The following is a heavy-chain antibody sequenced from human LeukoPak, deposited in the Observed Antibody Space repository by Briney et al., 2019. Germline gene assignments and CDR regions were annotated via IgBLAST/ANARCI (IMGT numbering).Heavy chain of an antibody. CDR1: GFTFSSYS. CDR3: ARAVKYYYDRSDEYFDY. D-gene: IGHD3-22*01. V-gene: IGHV4-59*01. Sequence: GSLRLSCAASGFTFSSYSMNWVRQPPGKGLEWIGYIYYSGSTNYNPSLKSRVTISVDTSKNQFSLKLRSVTAADTAVYYCARAVKYYYDRSDEYFDYWGQGTLVTVSS. J-gene: IGHJ4*02. CDR2: IYYSGST.